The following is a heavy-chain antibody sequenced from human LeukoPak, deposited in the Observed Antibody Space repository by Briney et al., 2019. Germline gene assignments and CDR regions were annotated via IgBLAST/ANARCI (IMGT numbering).Heavy chain of an antibody. J-gene: IGHJ4*02. D-gene: IGHD1-26*01. CDR3: ATDLGGVTPSRY. CDR1: GYTLTELS. V-gene: IGHV1-24*01. Sequence: ASVKVSCKVSGYTLTELSMHWVRQAPGKGLEWMGGFDPEDGETFYAQKFQGRVTMTEDTSTDTAYMELSSLRSEDTAVYYCATDLGGVTPSRYWGQGTLVTVSS. CDR2: FDPEDGET.